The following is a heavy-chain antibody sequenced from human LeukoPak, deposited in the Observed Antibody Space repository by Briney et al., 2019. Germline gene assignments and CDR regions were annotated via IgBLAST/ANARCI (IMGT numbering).Heavy chain of an antibody. CDR2: INWNGGST. Sequence: GGSLRLSCAASGFTFSSYWMSWVRQAPGKGLEWVSGINWNGGSTGYADSVKGRFTISRDNAKNSLYLQMNSLRAEDTALYYCARDPTGSSWYYYMDVWGKGTTVTVSS. D-gene: IGHD6-13*01. J-gene: IGHJ6*03. CDR3: ARDPTGSSWYYYMDV. V-gene: IGHV3-20*04. CDR1: GFTFSSYW.